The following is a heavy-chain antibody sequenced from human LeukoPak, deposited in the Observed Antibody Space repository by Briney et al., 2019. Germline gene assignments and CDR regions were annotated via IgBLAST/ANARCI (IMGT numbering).Heavy chain of an antibody. CDR1: GFTFSDYY. V-gene: IGHV3-11*01. D-gene: IGHD3-22*01. J-gene: IGHJ4*02. Sequence: GGSLRLSCAASGFTFSDYYMSWIRQAPGKGLEWVSYISSSGSTIYYADSVKGRFTISRDNAKNSLYLQMNSLRAEDTAVYYCAKVLTYYYDSSGYYLDYWGQGTLVTVSS. CDR2: ISSSGSTI. CDR3: AKVLTYYYDSSGYYLDY.